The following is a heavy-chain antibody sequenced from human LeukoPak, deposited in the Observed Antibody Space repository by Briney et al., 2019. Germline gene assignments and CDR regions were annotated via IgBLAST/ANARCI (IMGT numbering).Heavy chain of an antibody. CDR3: ARDSEQNHDYGDYPDY. CDR2: IKPDGSEK. J-gene: IGHJ4*02. D-gene: IGHD4-17*01. Sequence: LGGSLRLSCAASGFTFSNNWMNWVRQTPAKGLEWVAKIKPDGSEKSYVDSVKGRFTISRDNAKNSLYLQMNSLRAEDTVVYYCARDSEQNHDYGDYPDYWGQGTLVTVSS. CDR1: GFTFSNNW. V-gene: IGHV3-7*01.